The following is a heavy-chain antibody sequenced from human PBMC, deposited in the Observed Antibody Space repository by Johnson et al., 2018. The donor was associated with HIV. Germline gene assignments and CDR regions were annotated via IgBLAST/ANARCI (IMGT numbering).Heavy chain of an antibody. Sequence: VQLVESGGGLVKPGGSLRLSCAASGFTFSNAWMSWVRQAPGKGLEWVGRIKSKTDGGTTDYAAPVKGRFTISRDDSKNTLYLQMNSLRAEDTAVYYCARESVIGAFDIWGQGTMVTVSS. CDR1: GFTFSNAW. D-gene: IGHD2-21*01. CDR2: IKSKTDGGTT. J-gene: IGHJ3*02. CDR3: ARESVIGAFDI. V-gene: IGHV3-15*01.